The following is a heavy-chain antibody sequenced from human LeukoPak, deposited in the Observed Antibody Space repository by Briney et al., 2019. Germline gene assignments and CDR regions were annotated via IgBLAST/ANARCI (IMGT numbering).Heavy chain of an antibody. CDR2: IFYRGST. D-gene: IGHD3-3*01. CDR1: GGSISSGSYN. CDR3: ARDATEVSTTFWSGYARRWFDP. J-gene: IGHJ5*02. Sequence: SETLSLTCIVSGGSISSGSYNWAWIRQPPGKGLEWIGSIFYRGSTYYNPSLKSRVTISVDTSKNQFSLKLSSVTAADTAVYYCARDATEVSTTFWSGYARRWFDPWGQGTLVTVSS. V-gene: IGHV4-39*07.